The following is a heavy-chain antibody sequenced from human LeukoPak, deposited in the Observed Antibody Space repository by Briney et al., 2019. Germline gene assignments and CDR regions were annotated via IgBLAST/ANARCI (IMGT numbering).Heavy chain of an antibody. CDR3: ARAHFWYAFDI. V-gene: IGHV4-59*01. D-gene: IGHD2-8*02. CDR2: IYYSGST. Sequence: SETLSLTCNVSGGSISSYYWSWIRQPPGKGLEWIGYIYYSGSTNYIPSLKSRVTISVDTSKNQFSLKLSSVTAADTAVYYCARAHFWYAFDIWGQGTMVTVSS. J-gene: IGHJ3*02. CDR1: GGSISSYY.